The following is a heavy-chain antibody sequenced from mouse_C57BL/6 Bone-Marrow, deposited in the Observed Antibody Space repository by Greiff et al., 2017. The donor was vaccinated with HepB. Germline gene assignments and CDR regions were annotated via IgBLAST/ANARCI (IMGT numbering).Heavy chain of an antibody. D-gene: IGHD2-13*01. V-gene: IGHV1-55*01. J-gene: IGHJ3*01. Sequence: QVHVKQSGAELVKPGASVKMSCKASGYTFTSYWITWVKQRPGQGLEWIGDIYPGSGSTNYNEKFKSKATLTVDTSSSTAYMQLSSLTSEDSAVYYCARSGNGEGFAYWGQGTLVTVSA. CDR3: ARSGNGEGFAY. CDR2: IYPGSGST. CDR1: GYTFTSYW.